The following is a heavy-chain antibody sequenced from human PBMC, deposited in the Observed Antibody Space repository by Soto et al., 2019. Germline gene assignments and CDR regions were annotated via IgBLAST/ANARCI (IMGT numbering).Heavy chain of an antibody. CDR2: IIPIFGTA. CDR1: GGTFSSYA. Sequence: SVKVSCKASGGTFSSYAISWVRQAPGQGLEWMGGIIPIFGTANYAQKFQGRVTITADESTSTAYMELSSLRSEDTAVYYCATRHVYYDFWSGYYTENWFDPWGQGTLVTVSS. J-gene: IGHJ5*02. V-gene: IGHV1-69*13. CDR3: ATRHVYYDFWSGYYTENWFDP. D-gene: IGHD3-3*01.